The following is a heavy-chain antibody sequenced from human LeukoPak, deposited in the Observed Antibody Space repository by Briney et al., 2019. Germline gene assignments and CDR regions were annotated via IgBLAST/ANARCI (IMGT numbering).Heavy chain of an antibody. Sequence: SETLSLTCDIYGGSFSGYYWIWIRQPPGKGLEWIGEINHCGDTNYNPSLKSRVTISVNTSKNQFSLKLSSVTAADTAVYYCARDPAYSGSSYAFDMWGQGTMVTVSS. D-gene: IGHD1-26*01. CDR2: INHCGDT. CDR3: ARDPAYSGSSYAFDM. CDR1: GGSFSGYY. V-gene: IGHV4-34*01. J-gene: IGHJ3*02.